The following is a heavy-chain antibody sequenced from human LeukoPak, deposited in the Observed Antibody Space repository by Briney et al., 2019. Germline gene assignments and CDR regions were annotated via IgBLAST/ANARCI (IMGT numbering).Heavy chain of an antibody. D-gene: IGHD3-10*01. Sequence: SVKVSCKASGGTFVSYAISWVRQAPGQGLEWMGGIIPIFGTANYAQKFQGRVTITTDESTSTAYMELSSLRSDDTAVYYCARKYLYGSGKPHFDYWGQGTLVTVSS. CDR3: ARKYLYGSGKPHFDY. CDR1: GGTFVSYA. V-gene: IGHV1-69*05. J-gene: IGHJ4*02. CDR2: IIPIFGTA.